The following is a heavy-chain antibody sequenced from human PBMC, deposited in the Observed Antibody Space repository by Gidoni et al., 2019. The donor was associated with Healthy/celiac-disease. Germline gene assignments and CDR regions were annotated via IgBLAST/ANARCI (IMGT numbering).Heavy chain of an antibody. V-gene: IGHV4-39*01. CDR2: IYYSGST. D-gene: IGHD3-3*01. Sequence: QLQLQESGPGLVMPSETLSLTCTVSGGSITSSSYYCGWLRQPPGKGLEWIGSIYYSGSTYYNPSLKRRVTISVDTSKNQFSLKLSSVTAADTAVYYCARHARLYDFWSGYYLNWFDPWGQGTLVTVSS. CDR3: ARHARLYDFWSGYYLNWFDP. CDR1: GGSITSSSYY. J-gene: IGHJ5*02.